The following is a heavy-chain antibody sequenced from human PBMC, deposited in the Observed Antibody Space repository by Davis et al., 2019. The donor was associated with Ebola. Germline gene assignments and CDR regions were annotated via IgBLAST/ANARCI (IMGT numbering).Heavy chain of an antibody. CDR1: GFTFSTYN. Sequence: GGSLRLSCVASGFTFSTYNMHWVRQPPGKGLEWVSCISSSGSYIYYADSVKGRFTISRDNVQKSLFLQMNSLRVEDTAVYFCTWRGDSREFDYWGQGTVVTVSS. V-gene: IGHV3-21*04. CDR3: TWRGDSREFDY. D-gene: IGHD3-22*01. CDR2: ISSSGSYI. J-gene: IGHJ4*02.